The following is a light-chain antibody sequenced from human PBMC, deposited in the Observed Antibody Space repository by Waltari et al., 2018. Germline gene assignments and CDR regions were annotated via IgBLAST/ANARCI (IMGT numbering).Light chain of an antibody. J-gene: IGLJ1*01. V-gene: IGLV2-14*03. CDR3: SAYTSSSSRV. Sequence: QSALTQPASVSGSPGQSITISCTGTSSHIGGHHYVSWYQQHPGKAPKLMIYDVSKRFSGISNRFSGSKSANTASLTISGLQAEDEADYYCSAYTSSSSRVFGTGTRVTVL. CDR2: DVS. CDR1: SSHIGGHHY.